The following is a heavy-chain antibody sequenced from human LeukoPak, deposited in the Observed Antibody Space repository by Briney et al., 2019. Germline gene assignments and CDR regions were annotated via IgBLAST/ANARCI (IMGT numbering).Heavy chain of an antibody. CDR3: WLEKVVAAYFDS. Sequence: PSETLSLTCPVSGGSLSSTGSFWGWLRQPPGKGLEWIGCIYSGGITYYNPSLKSRVTISEDTSKNQFSLKMTSMTAADTAIYYCWLEKVVAAYFDSWGQGTLVTVSS. CDR1: GGSLSSTGSF. CDR2: IYSGGIT. D-gene: IGHD2-15*01. J-gene: IGHJ4*02. V-gene: IGHV4-39*07.